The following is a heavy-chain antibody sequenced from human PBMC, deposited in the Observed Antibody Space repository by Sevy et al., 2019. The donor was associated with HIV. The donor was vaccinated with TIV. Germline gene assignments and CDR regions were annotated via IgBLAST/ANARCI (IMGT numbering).Heavy chain of an antibody. V-gene: IGHV3-48*03. CDR2: ISSTGSTI. CDR3: ARAGGFGELLGY. D-gene: IGHD3-10*01. Sequence: GGSLRLSCAASGFTFSSYEMNWVRQAPGKGLEWVSYISSTGSTICYADSVKGRFTISRDNAKNSLYLQMNSLRAEDTAVYYCARAGGFGELLGYWGQGTLVTVSS. J-gene: IGHJ4*02. CDR1: GFTFSSYE.